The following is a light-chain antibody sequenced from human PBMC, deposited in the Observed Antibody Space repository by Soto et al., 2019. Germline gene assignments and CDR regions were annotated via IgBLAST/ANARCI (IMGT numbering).Light chain of an antibody. CDR1: SSDVGGYNY. Sequence: QSALTQPASVPGSPGQSITISCTGTSSDVGGYNYVSWYQQHPGKAPKLMIYEVSNRPSGVSNRSSGSKSGNTASLTISGLQAEDEADYYCSSYTSSSTRVFGTGTKVTVL. J-gene: IGLJ1*01. V-gene: IGLV2-14*01. CDR3: SSYTSSSTRV. CDR2: EVS.